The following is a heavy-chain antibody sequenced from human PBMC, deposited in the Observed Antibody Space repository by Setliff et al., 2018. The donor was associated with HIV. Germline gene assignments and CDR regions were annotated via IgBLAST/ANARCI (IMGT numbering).Heavy chain of an antibody. CDR3: AKEPKLGGIAAPFDY. CDR1: GFAFDNYC. J-gene: IGHJ4*02. CDR2: IGGSTGST. Sequence: PGESLKISCAASGFAFDNYCMTWVRQAPGKGLEWVSAIGGSTGSTYYADSVKGRFTISTDNSKNTLYLQMNSLRVEDTAVYYCAKEPKLGGIAAPFDYWGQGTLVTVSS. D-gene: IGHD6-6*01. V-gene: IGHV3-23*01.